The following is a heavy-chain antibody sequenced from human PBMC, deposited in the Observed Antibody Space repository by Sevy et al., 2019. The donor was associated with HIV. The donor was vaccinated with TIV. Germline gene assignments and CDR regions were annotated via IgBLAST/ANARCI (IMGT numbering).Heavy chain of an antibody. CDR1: GFTFSSFA. D-gene: IGHD3-22*01. V-gene: IGHV3-23*01. Sequence: GGSLRLSCAASGFTFSSFAMGWVRQAPGKGLDWISVISGTGDHTYYADSVKGRFTISRDNSKNTLFLQMNSLRAEDTAVYYCARGGYYYDSSGYHHDPFDYWGQGTLVTVSS. CDR3: ARGGYYYDSSGYHHDPFDY. CDR2: ISGTGDHT. J-gene: IGHJ4*02.